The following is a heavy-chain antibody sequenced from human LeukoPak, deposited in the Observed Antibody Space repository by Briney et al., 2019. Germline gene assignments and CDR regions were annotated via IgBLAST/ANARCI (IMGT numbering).Heavy chain of an antibody. CDR1: GYTLTELS. D-gene: IGHD5-12*01. Sequence: ASVKVSCKVSGYTLTELSVHGGRQSPGKGLEWRGGFDPEDDETIYAQKSQGRVTLTADTSTDTDYMELSSLRSENTDVYYCATLPSGHSGYHFDYWGQGTLVTVSS. V-gene: IGHV1-24*01. J-gene: IGHJ4*02. CDR2: FDPEDDET. CDR3: ATLPSGHSGYHFDY.